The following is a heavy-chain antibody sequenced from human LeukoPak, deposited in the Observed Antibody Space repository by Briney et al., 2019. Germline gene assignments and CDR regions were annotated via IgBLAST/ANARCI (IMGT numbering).Heavy chain of an antibody. V-gene: IGHV3-30*04. CDR1: GFTFSSFS. J-gene: IGHJ4*02. Sequence: PGGSLRLSCLASGFTFSSFSMHWVRQAPGNGLEWVAVISHDGSHKYYADSVRGRFTISRDDSKNPLSLQMNTLRPEDTALFYCARDPNRLADYGGDYFDHWGQGTLVTVSS. CDR3: ARDPNRLADYGGDYFDH. CDR2: ISHDGSHK. D-gene: IGHD4-23*01.